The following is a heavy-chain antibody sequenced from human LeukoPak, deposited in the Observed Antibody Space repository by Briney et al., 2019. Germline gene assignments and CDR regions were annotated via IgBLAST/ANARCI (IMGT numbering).Heavy chain of an antibody. Sequence: SETLSLTCTVSGGSISSYYWSWIRQPPGKGPEWIGYISYSGSTKNNPSLKSRVTIFVDASKSQFSLKLTSVTAADTAIYYCAREGSGSFPDAFDIWGQGTMDTVSS. CDR1: GGSISSYY. D-gene: IGHD3-10*01. V-gene: IGHV4-59*01. J-gene: IGHJ3*02. CDR3: AREGSGSFPDAFDI. CDR2: ISYSGST.